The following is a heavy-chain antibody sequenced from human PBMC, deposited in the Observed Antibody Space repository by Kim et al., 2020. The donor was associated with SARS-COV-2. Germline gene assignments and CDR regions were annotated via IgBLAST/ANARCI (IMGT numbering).Heavy chain of an antibody. CDR1: GYTFTSYA. Sequence: ASVKVSCKASGYTFTSYAMNWVRQAPGQGLEWMGWINTNTGNPTYAQGFTGRFVFSLDTSVSTAYLQISSLKAEDTAVYYCARGHNDYYDSSGYYLYWGQGTLVTVSS. J-gene: IGHJ4*02. CDR3: ARGHNDYYDSSGYYLY. D-gene: IGHD3-22*01. CDR2: INTNTGNP. V-gene: IGHV7-4-1*02.